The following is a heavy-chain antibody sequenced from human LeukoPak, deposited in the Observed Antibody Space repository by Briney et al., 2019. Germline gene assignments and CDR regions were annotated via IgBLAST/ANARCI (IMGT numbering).Heavy chain of an antibody. CDR3: ARAGIAAAGTHSYYYYMDV. Sequence: ASVKVSCKASGYTFTSHAMHWVRQAPGQRLEWMGWINAGNGNTKYSQEFQGRVTITRDTSASTAYMELSSLRSEDMAVYYCARAGIAAAGTHSYYYYMDVWGKGTTVTVSS. J-gene: IGHJ6*03. CDR1: GYTFTSHA. D-gene: IGHD6-13*01. V-gene: IGHV1-3*03. CDR2: INAGNGNT.